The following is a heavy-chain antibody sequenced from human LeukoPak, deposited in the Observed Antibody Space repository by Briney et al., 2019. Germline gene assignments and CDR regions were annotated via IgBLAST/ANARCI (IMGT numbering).Heavy chain of an antibody. J-gene: IGHJ4*02. CDR3: ARRQDGHDY. V-gene: IGHV4-61*02. CDR1: GVSIANTVYY. Sequence: SQTLSLTCTVSGVSIANTVYYWNWLRQPAGKGLEWIGRIYTTGSTDYNPSLKSRVTISLDTARNQFSLKLSSVTAADTAVYYCARRQDGHDYWGQGTLVTVSS. CDR2: IYTTGST.